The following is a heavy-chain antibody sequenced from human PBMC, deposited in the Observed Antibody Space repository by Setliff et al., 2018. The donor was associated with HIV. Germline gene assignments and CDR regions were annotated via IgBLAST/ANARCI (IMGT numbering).Heavy chain of an antibody. CDR2: VYYSGSI. CDR1: YATISTADYY. Sequence: AAETLSLTCTASYATISTADYYWSWIRQPPGKGLEWIGSVYYSGSIDYNPSLKSRVTISMDTAKSQFSLKLTSVTAADTAVYYWARETIRSGQPSETSVDFWGQGALVTVSS. V-gene: IGHV4-39*02. J-gene: IGHJ4*02. CDR3: ARETIRSGQPSETSVDF. D-gene: IGHD1-1*01.